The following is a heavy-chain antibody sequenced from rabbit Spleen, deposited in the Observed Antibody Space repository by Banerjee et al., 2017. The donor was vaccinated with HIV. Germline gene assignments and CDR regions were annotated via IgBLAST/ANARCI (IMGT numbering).Heavy chain of an antibody. J-gene: IGHJ6*01. D-gene: IGHD6-1*01. Sequence: QSLEESGGDLVKPGASLTLTCTASGVSFSSNSYICWVRQAPGKGLEWIACIDSGSSGFTYFATWAKGRFTCSKTSSTTVTLQMTRLAAADTATYFCARGIVYGFAGDTYPPYGMDLWGQGTLVTVS. CDR3: ARGIVYGFAGDTYPPYGMDL. CDR2: IDSGSSGFT. CDR1: GVSFSSNSY. V-gene: IGHV1S40*01.